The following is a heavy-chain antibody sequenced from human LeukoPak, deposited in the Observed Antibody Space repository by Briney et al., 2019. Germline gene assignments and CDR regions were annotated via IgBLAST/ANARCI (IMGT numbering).Heavy chain of an antibody. V-gene: IGHV4-4*07. J-gene: IGHJ4*02. D-gene: IGHD3-22*01. CDR1: GDSISGYY. CDR2: LYSSGST. CDR3: ARELSGYGASDY. Sequence: PSETLSLTCTVSGDSISGYYWSWIRQPAGKGLEWIGRLYSSGSTNYNPSLKSRVTISLDKSNKQFFLKLSSVTAADTAVYYCARELSGYGASDYWGQGTLVTVSS.